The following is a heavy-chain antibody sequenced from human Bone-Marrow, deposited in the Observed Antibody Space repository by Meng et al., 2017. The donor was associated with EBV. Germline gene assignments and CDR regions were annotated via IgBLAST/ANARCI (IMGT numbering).Heavy chain of an antibody. V-gene: IGHV1-3*01. CDR3: ARDVCSGGSCYPFDP. CDR2: INAGNGNT. D-gene: IGHD2-15*01. Sequence: QVQLVQSGAEVKKPGASVKVSCQASGYTFTSYAMHWVRQAPGQGLEWMGWINAGNGNTKYSQKFQGRVTITADESTSTAYMELSSLRSEDTAVYYCARDVCSGGSCYPFDPWGQGALVTVSS. J-gene: IGHJ5*02. CDR1: GYTFTSYA.